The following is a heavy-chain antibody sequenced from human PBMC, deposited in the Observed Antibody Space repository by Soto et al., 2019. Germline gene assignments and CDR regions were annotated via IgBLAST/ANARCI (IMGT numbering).Heavy chain of an antibody. Sequence: GGSLRLSCAASGFTFSSYAMHWVRQAPGKGLEWVAVISYDGSNKYYADSVKGRFTISRDNSKNTLYLQMNSLRAEDTAVYYCARSNPRQLGPVVVILFAPWGQIALVTVSS. J-gene: IGHJ5*02. CDR3: ARSNPRQLGPVVVILFAP. CDR2: ISYDGSNK. CDR1: GFTFSSYA. V-gene: IGHV3-30-3*01. D-gene: IGHD2-15*01.